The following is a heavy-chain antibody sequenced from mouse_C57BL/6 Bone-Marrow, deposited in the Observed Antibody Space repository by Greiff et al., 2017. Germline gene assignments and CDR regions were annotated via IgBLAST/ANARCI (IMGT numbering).Heavy chain of an antibody. Sequence: QVQLQQPGAELVKPGASVKLSCKASGYTFTSYWMQWVKQRPGQGLEWIGEIDPSDSYTNYNQKFKGKATLTVDTSSSTAYMQLSSLTSEDSAVYYCARFALGFANWGQGTLVTVSA. CDR1: GYTFTSYW. J-gene: IGHJ3*01. V-gene: IGHV1-50*01. CDR3: ARFALGFAN. CDR2: IDPSDSYT.